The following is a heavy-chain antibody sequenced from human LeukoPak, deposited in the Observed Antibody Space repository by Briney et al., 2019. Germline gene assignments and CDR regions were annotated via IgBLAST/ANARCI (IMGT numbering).Heavy chain of an antibody. V-gene: IGHV3-15*01. CDR3: TADMPASSRAADY. D-gene: IGHD2-15*01. CDR1: GFTFSDAW. CDR2: IKSKTDGGTT. Sequence: GGSLRLSCAASGFTFSDAWMSWVRLAPGMGLEWVGRIKSKTDGGTTDYAAPVKGRFTISRDDSKTTLYLQINSLKTEDTAVYYCTADMPASSRAADYWGQGTLVTVSS. J-gene: IGHJ4*02.